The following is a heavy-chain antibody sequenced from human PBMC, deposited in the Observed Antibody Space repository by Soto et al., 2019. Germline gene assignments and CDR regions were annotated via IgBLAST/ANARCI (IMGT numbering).Heavy chain of an antibody. D-gene: IGHD3-10*02. CDR1: GYSFTSYW. V-gene: IGHV5-51*01. Sequence: GESLKISCKGSGYSFTSYWIGWVSQMPGKGLEWMGSTYPGDSDSRCRPSFQGQVTISADNSISTAYLQWSSLKASDTAMYYCARAEDYYVSYGMDVWGQGTTVTVS. CDR3: ARAEDYYVSYGMDV. J-gene: IGHJ6*02. CDR2: TYPGDSDS.